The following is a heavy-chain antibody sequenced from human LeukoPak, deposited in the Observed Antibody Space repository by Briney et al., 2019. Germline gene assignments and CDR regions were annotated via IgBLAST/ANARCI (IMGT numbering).Heavy chain of an antibody. CDR1: GFTFSSYS. CDR3: ARTHDYGDQYGMDV. Sequence: GGSLRLSCAASGFTFSSYSMNWVRQAPGKGLEWVSSISSSSSYIYYADSVKGRFTISRDNAKNSLYLPMNSLRAEDTAVYYCARTHDYGDQYGMDVWGQGTTVTVSS. V-gene: IGHV3-21*01. CDR2: ISSSSSYI. J-gene: IGHJ6*02. D-gene: IGHD4-17*01.